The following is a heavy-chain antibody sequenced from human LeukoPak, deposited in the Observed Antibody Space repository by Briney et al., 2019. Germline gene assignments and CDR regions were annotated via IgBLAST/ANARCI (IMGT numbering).Heavy chain of an antibody. CDR1: GYTFTGYY. CDR3: ARADYYGSGSYYIGNWFDP. D-gene: IGHD3-10*01. V-gene: IGHV1-2*02. Sequence: GASVKVSCKASGYTFTGYYIHWARQAPGQGLEWMGWINPNTGGTNYAQKFQGRVTMTRDTSISTAYMELSRLRSDDTAVYYCARADYYGSGSYYIGNWFDPWGQGTLVTVSS. J-gene: IGHJ5*02. CDR2: INPNTGGT.